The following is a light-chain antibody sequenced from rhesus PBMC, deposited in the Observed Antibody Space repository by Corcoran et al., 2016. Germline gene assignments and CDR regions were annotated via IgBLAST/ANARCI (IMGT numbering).Light chain of an antibody. CDR2: YTD. Sequence: DIQMSQSPSSLSAPVGDRVTISCLASQDISSYFNWYQQKPGKARKILSYYTDSLESGVPSRFSGSGSGTEFTIASSSLQAEDFGIYCWQEGNSGPYTFGRGTLVDLK. CDR1: QDISSY. V-gene: IGKV1-32*04. J-gene: IGKJ2*01. CDR3: QEGNSGPYT.